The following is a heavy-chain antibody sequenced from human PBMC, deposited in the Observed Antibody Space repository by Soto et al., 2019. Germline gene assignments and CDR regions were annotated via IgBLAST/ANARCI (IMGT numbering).Heavy chain of an antibody. Sequence: SLRLSCAASGFTFSTYLMSWVRQAPGKGLEWVANIKYDGSETYYVDSVKGRFTISRDNAKNSLYLQMNSLRGEDTAVYYCARYSSAWGLWGQGTLVTVSS. V-gene: IGHV3-7*01. J-gene: IGHJ4*02. CDR2: IKYDGSET. CDR3: ARYSSAWGL. CDR1: GFTFSTYL. D-gene: IGHD6-19*01.